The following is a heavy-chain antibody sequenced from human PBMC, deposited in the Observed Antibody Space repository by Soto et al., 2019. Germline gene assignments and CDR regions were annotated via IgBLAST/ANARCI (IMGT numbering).Heavy chain of an antibody. CDR2: IIPTCGTP. J-gene: IGHJ4*02. Sequence: QVQLVQSGTVVQRRGSSVKVSCQASGGTFSSHGMAWVRQAPGQGLEWMGGIIPTCGTPTYAPKFQGRVTITADKSTNTAYMELSSMRSEDTGVYYCAGERSAQYFDFWGQGTLITVSS. D-gene: IGHD1-26*01. CDR3: AGERSAQYFDF. CDR1: GGTFSSHG. V-gene: IGHV1-69*06.